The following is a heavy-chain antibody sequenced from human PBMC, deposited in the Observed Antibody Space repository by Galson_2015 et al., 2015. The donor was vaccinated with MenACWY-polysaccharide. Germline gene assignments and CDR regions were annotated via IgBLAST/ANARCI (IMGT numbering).Heavy chain of an antibody. CDR2: INSDASST. Sequence: SLRLSCAASGLTFSNNWIHWVRQAPGKGLVWVSRINSDASSTAYADSMKGRFTISRDNAKNTLYLQMNSLRVEDTAVYYCVGPLGRGGTGAYGMDAWGQGTTVTVSS. CDR3: VGPLGRGGTGAYGMDA. J-gene: IGHJ6*02. V-gene: IGHV3-74*01. CDR1: GLTFSNNW. D-gene: IGHD3-10*01.